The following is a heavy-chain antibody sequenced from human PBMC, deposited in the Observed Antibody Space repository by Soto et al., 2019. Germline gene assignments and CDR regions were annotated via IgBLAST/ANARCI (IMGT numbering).Heavy chain of an antibody. CDR1: GGTFSSYT. CDR3: AGEKGYSYGPTKFDY. Sequence: SVKVSCTASGGTFSSYTISWVRQAPGQGLEWMGRIIPILGIANYAQKFQGRVTITADKSTSTAYMELSSLRAEDTAVYYCAGEKGYSYGPTKFDYWGQGTVVTVSS. D-gene: IGHD5-18*01. V-gene: IGHV1-69*02. J-gene: IGHJ4*02. CDR2: IIPILGIA.